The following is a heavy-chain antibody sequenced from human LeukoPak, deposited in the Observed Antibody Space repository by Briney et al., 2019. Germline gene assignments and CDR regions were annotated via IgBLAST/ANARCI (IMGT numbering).Heavy chain of an antibody. Sequence: ASVKASWKASGYTFTGYYMDWVRKAPGQVLKWMGRINPNSGGTNHAQKFQGRVTMTRDTSISTTYMELSRLRSDDTAVYYCARDLDYYGSGSYGDWGQGTLVTVSS. CDR1: GYTFTGYY. J-gene: IGHJ4*02. CDR3: ARDLDYYGSGSYGD. CDR2: INPNSGGT. D-gene: IGHD3-10*01. V-gene: IGHV1-2*06.